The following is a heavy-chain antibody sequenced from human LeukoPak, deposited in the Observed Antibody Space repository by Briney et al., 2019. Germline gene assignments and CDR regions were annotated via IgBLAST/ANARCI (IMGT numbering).Heavy chain of an antibody. CDR2: LYSDDTT. CDR3: ARGDRRDGYRFDY. Sequence: PGGSLRLSCVASGFTVSSTYMNWVRHAPGKGLEWVSVLYSDDTTYYADSVKGRFTISRDNSKNTLFLQVNSLRAEDTAVYYCARGDRRDGYRFDYWGQGILVTVSS. V-gene: IGHV3-53*01. D-gene: IGHD5-24*01. J-gene: IGHJ4*02. CDR1: GFTVSSTY.